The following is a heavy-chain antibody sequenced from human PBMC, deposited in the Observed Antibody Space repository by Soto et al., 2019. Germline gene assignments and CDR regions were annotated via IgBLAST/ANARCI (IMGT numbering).Heavy chain of an antibody. V-gene: IGHV3-23*01. CDR2: ISGSGGST. CDR1: GFTFSSYA. J-gene: IGHJ6*03. D-gene: IGHD3-10*01. Sequence: GGSLRLSCAASGFTFSSYAMSWVRQAPGKGLEWVPAISGSGGSTYYADSVKGRFTISRDNSKNTLYLQMNSLRAEDTAVYYCAKVPLWFGELSVDYDYYYYMDVWGKGTTVTVSS. CDR3: AKVPLWFGELSVDYDYYYYMDV.